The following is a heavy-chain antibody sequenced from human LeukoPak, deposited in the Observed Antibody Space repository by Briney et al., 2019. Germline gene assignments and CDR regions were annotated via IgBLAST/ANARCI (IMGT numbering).Heavy chain of an antibody. CDR3: ASISPVYCSTTACFGGFFDY. D-gene: IGHD2-2*01. V-gene: IGHV3-48*03. J-gene: IGHJ4*02. CDR1: GFSFSSYG. CDR2: ISSSGNTI. Sequence: GESLRLSCAASGFSFSSYGMNWVRQTPGKGLEWVSYISSSGNTIYYADSVKGRFTISRGNAKNSLYLQMNSLRAEDTAVYYCASISPVYCSTTACFGGFFDYWGQGTLVTVSS.